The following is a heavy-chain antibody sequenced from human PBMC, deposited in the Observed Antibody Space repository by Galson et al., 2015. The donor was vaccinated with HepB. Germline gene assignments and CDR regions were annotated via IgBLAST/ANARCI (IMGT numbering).Heavy chain of an antibody. D-gene: IGHD2-15*01. CDR3: ARDRSIGYYYYYYMDV. Sequence: SVKVSCKVSGDTFTGYYIHWVRQAPGQGLEWMGWINPNNGGTNYAQKFQGRVTMTRDTSISTAYMELSRLRSDDTAVYYCARDRSIGYYYYYYMDVWGKGTTVTVSS. CDR2: INPNNGGT. J-gene: IGHJ6*03. V-gene: IGHV1-2*02. CDR1: GDTFTGYY.